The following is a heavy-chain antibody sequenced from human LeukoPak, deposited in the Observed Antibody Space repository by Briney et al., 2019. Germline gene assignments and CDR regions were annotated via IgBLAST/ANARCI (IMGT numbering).Heavy chain of an antibody. J-gene: IGHJ4*02. D-gene: IGHD5/OR15-5a*01. Sequence: SETLSLTCTVSGASISDHYWNWIRQPPGKGLEWIGYSCYSESSNYNPSLKGRATISVDTSKTQLSLTVNSVTAADTAVYYCTRGSTLADDYWGQGILVTVSP. CDR3: TRGSTLADDY. CDR2: SCYSESS. V-gene: IGHV4-59*11. CDR1: GASISDHY.